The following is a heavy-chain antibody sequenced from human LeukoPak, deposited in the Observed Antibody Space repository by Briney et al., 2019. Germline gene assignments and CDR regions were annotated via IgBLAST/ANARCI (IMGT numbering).Heavy chain of an antibody. CDR1: GFTFTSSA. D-gene: IGHD6-19*01. V-gene: IGHV1-58*01. J-gene: IGHJ4*02. CDR3: AAAGSGWSLFDY. Sequence: SVKVSCKASGFTFTSSAVQWVRQARGQRLEWVGWIVVGSGNTNYAQKFQERVTITRDMSTSTAYMELSSLRSEDTAVYYCAAAGSGWSLFDYWGQGTLVTVSS. CDR2: IVVGSGNT.